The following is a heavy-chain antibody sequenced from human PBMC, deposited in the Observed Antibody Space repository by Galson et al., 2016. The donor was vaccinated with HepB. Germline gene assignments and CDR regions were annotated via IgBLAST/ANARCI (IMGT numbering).Heavy chain of an antibody. CDR1: GYSFPYYW. D-gene: IGHD3-3*01. J-gene: IGHJ6*01. CDR2: IYPGDSEI. V-gene: IGHV5-51*01. Sequence: QSGAEVKKAGESLKISCKASGYSFPYYWIGWVRQKPGKGLEWMGIIYPGDSEIRYSPSFQGQVTMSVDKSISTAFLQWSSLEASDTSMYYCARQYNFWSGYSENYYGMCVWGQGTTVTVSS. CDR3: ARQYNFWSGYSENYYGMCV.